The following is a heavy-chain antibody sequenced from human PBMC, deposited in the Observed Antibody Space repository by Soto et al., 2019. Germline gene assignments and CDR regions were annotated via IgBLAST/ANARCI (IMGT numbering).Heavy chain of an antibody. Sequence: GGSLRLSCAASGFTFSNYAMNWVRQAPGKGLEWISGISGSGGGTNYADFVKGRFTISRDNSKNTLYLQMNSLRAEDTAVYYCAKDRHRSGSPHPFDYWGQGTLVTVSS. D-gene: IGHD3-22*01. J-gene: IGHJ4*02. CDR1: GFTFSNYA. CDR2: ISGSGGGT. CDR3: AKDRHRSGSPHPFDY. V-gene: IGHV3-23*01.